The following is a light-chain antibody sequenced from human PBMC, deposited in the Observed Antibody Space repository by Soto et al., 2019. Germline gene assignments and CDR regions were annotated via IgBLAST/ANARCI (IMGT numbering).Light chain of an antibody. CDR3: QQYYRWPQT. CDR1: QSLSFN. Sequence: EIVMTQSPATLSVSPGERATLSCRASQSLSFNLAWYQQKPGQAPRLLIYAASTRATGIPARFSGSGSGTEFTLTISILQSEDFAVYYCQQYYRWPQTFGQGTKVEIK. V-gene: IGKV3-15*01. CDR2: AAS. J-gene: IGKJ1*01.